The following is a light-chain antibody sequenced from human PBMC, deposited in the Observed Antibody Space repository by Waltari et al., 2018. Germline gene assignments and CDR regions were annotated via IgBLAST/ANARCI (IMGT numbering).Light chain of an antibody. CDR3: QQYGSSSIT. J-gene: IGKJ4*01. V-gene: IGKV3-20*01. CDR1: QSVSNNY. Sequence: EIVLTQSPGTLSLSPGERATLSCRASQSVSNNYLAWYQQKPGQAPRLLIFGASSRATGIPDRFSGSGSGTDFTLTISRLEPEDFVVYYCQQYGSSSITIGGGTKVDLK. CDR2: GAS.